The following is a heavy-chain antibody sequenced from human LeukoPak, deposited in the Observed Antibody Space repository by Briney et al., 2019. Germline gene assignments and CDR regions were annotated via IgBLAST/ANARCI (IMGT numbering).Heavy chain of an antibody. CDR3: ARDVYGGNSQHYFDY. Sequence: PSETLSLTCAVSGYSISSGYYWGWIRQPPGKGLEWIGSIYHSGSTYYNPSLKSRVTISVDTSKNQFSLKLSSVTAADTAVYYCARDVYGGNSQHYFDYWGQGTLVTVSS. CDR1: GYSISSGYY. D-gene: IGHD4-23*01. V-gene: IGHV4-38-2*02. J-gene: IGHJ4*02. CDR2: IYHSGST.